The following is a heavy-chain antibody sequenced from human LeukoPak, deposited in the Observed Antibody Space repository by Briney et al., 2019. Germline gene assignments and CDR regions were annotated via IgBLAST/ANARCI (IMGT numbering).Heavy chain of an antibody. CDR3: ARSSEIIVAPRLDYFDY. J-gene: IGHJ4*02. V-gene: IGHV7-4-1*02. Sequence: GASVKVSCKASGYTFTSYAMNWVRPAPGQGLEWMGWINTNTGNPTYAQGFTGRFVFSLDTSVSTAYLQISSLKAEDTAVYYCARSSEIIVAPRLDYFDYWGQGTLVTVSS. D-gene: IGHD5-12*01. CDR1: GYTFTSYA. CDR2: INTNTGNP.